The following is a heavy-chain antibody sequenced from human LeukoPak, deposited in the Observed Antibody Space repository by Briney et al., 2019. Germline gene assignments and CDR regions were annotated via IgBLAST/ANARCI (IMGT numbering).Heavy chain of an antibody. CDR3: ARVWGYCSSATCYLSWIDP. V-gene: IGHV4-39*01. D-gene: IGHD2-2*01. J-gene: IGHJ5*02. CDR1: GGSISSSSYY. CDR2: IYYSGST. Sequence: SVTLSLTCTVSGGSISSSSYYWAWIRQPPGKGLEWIGRIYYSGSTYYNPSLKSRVTISVDTSKNQFSLKLTSVTAADTAAYYCARVWGYCSSATCYLSWIDPWGQGTLVTVSS.